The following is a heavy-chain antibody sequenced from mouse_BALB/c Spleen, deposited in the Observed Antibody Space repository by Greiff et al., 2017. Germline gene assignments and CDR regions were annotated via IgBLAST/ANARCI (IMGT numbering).Heavy chain of an antibody. J-gene: IGHJ2*01. CDR3: ARWGYGSFDY. CDR2: ISSGSSTI. CDR1: GFTFSSFG. Sequence: EVKLVESGGGLVQPGGSRKLSCAASGFTFSSFGMHWVRQAPEKGLEWVAYISSGSSTIYYPDSVKGRFTISRDNAKNNLYLQMSSLRSEDTALYYCARWGYGSFDYWGQGTTLTVSS. D-gene: IGHD1-1*01. V-gene: IGHV5-17*02.